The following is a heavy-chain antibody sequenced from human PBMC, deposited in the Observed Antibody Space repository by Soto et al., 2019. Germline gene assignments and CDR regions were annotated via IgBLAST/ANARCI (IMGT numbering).Heavy chain of an antibody. V-gene: IGHV3-33*01. CDR2: IWYDGSNK. D-gene: IGHD5-18*01. Sequence: PGGSLRLSCAASGFTFSSYGMHWVRQAPGKGLEWVAVIWYDGSNKYYADSVKGRFTISRDNSKNTLYLQMNSLRAEDTAVYYCAREGRTAMHQFMYYFAYWGQGTLVTVSS. CDR1: GFTFSSYG. CDR3: AREGRTAMHQFMYYFAY. J-gene: IGHJ4*02.